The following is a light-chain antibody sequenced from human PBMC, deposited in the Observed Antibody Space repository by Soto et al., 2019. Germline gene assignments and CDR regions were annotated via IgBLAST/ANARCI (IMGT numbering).Light chain of an antibody. CDR1: NSNIGAGYD. V-gene: IGLV1-40*01. CDR2: GNT. J-gene: IGLJ1*01. Sequence: QSVLTQTPSVSGAPGQRVTISCTGTNSNIGAGYDVHWYQHLPGRAPKLLIFGNTNRPSGVPDRFSGSKSGTSASLAITGLQPEDEADYYCQSFDNSLNGFYVFGSRTKLTVL. CDR3: QSFDNSLNGFYV.